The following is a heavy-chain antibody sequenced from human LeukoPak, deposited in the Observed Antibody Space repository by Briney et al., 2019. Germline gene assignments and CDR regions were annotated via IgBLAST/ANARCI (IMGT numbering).Heavy chain of an antibody. CDR3: ARERVVEVVVVPAESWFDP. D-gene: IGHD2-2*01. CDR1: GFTFSSYA. J-gene: IGHJ5*02. Sequence: PGRSLRLSCAASGFTFSSYAMHWVRQAPGKGLEWVAVISYDGSNKYYADSVKGRFTISRDNSKNTLYLQMNSLRAEDTAVYYCARERVVEVVVVPAESWFDPWGQGTLVTVSS. V-gene: IGHV3-30-3*01. CDR2: ISYDGSNK.